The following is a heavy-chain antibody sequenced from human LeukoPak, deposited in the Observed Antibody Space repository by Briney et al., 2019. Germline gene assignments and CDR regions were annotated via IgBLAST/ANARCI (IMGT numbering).Heavy chain of an antibody. J-gene: IGHJ4*02. CDR1: GFTFSSYY. CDR2: INHSGST. V-gene: IGHV4-34*01. D-gene: IGHD4-17*01. CDR3: ARGPPDYGVLGYFDY. Sequence: GSLRLSCAASGFTFSSYYMNWVRQAPGKGLEWIGEINHSGSTNYNPSLKSRVTISVDTSKNQFSLKLSSVTAADTAVYYCARGPPDYGVLGYFDYWGQGTLVTVSS.